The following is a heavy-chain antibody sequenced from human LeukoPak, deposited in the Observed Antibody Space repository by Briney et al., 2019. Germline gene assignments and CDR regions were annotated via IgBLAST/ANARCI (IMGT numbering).Heavy chain of an antibody. V-gene: IGHV4-34*01. CDR1: GGSFSGYY. Sequence: PSETLSLTCAVYGGSFSGYYWSWIRQPPGKGLEWIGEINHSGSTNYNPSLKSRVTISVDTSKNQFSLKLSSVTAADTAVYYCARGSGGSGSYYKPHYYYYGMDVWGQGTTVTVSS. CDR2: INHSGST. D-gene: IGHD3-10*01. CDR3: ARGSGGSGSYYKPHYYYYGMDV. J-gene: IGHJ6*02.